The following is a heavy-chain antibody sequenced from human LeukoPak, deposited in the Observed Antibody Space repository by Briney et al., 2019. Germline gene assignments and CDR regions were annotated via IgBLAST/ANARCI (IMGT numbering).Heavy chain of an antibody. CDR3: ARGAVAGTTGFDY. J-gene: IGHJ4*02. CDR2: INPNSGGT. D-gene: IGHD6-19*01. Sequence: ASVKVSCEASGYTFTGYYMHWVRQAPGQGLEWMGRINPNSGGTNYAQEFQGRVTMTRDTSISTAYMELSRLRSDDTAVYYCARGAVAGTTGFDYWGQGTLVTVSS. V-gene: IGHV1-2*06. CDR1: GYTFTGYY.